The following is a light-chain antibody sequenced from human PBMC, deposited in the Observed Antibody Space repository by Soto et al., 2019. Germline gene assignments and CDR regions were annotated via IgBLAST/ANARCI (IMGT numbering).Light chain of an antibody. V-gene: IGKV1-5*03. CDR1: QSISSW. CDR2: KAS. J-gene: IGKJ5*01. CDR3: QQYNSYSGIT. Sequence: DIQMTQSPSTLSASVGDRVTITCRASQSISSWLAWYQQKPGKAPKLLIYKASSLESGVPSRFSGSGSGTEFTLTISSLQPDDFATYYCQQYNSYSGITFGQGTRLRL.